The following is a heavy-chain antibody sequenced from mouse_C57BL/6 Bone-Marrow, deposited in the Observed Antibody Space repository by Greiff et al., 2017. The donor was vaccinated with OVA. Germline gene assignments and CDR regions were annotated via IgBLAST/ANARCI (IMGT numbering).Heavy chain of an antibody. V-gene: IGHV1-59*01. CDR1: GYTFTSYW. CDR3: ARSYYYGSSYGGFAY. J-gene: IGHJ3*01. D-gene: IGHD1-1*01. CDR2: IDPSDSYT. Sequence: VQLQQPGAELVRPGTSVKLSCKASGYTFTSYWMHWVKQRPGQGLEWIGVIDPSDSYTNYNQKFKGKATLTVDTSSSTAYIQLSSLTSEDSAVYYCARSYYYGSSYGGFAYWGQGTLVTVSA.